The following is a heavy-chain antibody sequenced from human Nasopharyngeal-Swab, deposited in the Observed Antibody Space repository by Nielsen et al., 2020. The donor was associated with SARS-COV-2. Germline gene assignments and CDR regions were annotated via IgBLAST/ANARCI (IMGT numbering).Heavy chain of an antibody. CDR3: VRDDGSSWLLDK. J-gene: IGHJ4*02. V-gene: IGHV1-3*01. D-gene: IGHD6-13*01. Sequence: ASVKVSCKASGYTLSTYAMHWVRQAPGQRLEWMGWITAGNGNTQYSQKFHDRLTLTSDTSANTAYMDLSSLRSEDTAVYYCVRDDGSSWLLDKWGQGTLVTVSA. CDR1: GYTLSTYA. CDR2: ITAGNGNT.